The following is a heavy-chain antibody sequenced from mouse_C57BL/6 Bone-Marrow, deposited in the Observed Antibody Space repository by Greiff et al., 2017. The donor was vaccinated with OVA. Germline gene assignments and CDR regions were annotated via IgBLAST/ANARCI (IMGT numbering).Heavy chain of an antibody. Sequence: EVQRVESGGGLVKPGGSLKLSCAASGFTFSDYGMHWVRQAPEKGLEWVAYISSGSSTIYYADTVKGRFTISRDNAKNTLFLQMTSLRSEDTAMYYCAPNYYGNSPWFAYWGQRTLVTVSA. CDR2: ISSGSSTI. D-gene: IGHD2-1*01. V-gene: IGHV5-17*01. CDR1: GFTFSDYG. CDR3: APNYYGNSPWFAY. J-gene: IGHJ3*01.